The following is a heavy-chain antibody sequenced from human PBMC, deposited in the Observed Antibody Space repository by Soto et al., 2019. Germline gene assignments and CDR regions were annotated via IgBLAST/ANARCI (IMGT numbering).Heavy chain of an antibody. J-gene: IGHJ5*02. CDR1: GGSITSSSHF. CDR3: AGQTFTIAAASYGRSNWFDP. CDR2: IYFTGNT. D-gene: IGHD6-25*01. Sequence: SETLSLTCTASGGSITSSSHFRGWVRQPPGKGLEWIGTIYFTGNTYYTPSLKSRLTMSIDTSKNEFSLRLNSVTAADTAVYYCAGQTFTIAAASYGRSNWFDPWGPGTLVTVSS. V-gene: IGHV4-39*01.